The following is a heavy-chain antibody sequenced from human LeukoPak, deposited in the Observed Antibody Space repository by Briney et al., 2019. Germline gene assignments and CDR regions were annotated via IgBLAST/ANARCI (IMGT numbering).Heavy chain of an antibody. V-gene: IGHV3-7*01. CDR1: GFTFSNYW. CDR2: MKQDGSEK. Sequence: SGGSLRPSCAASGFTFSNYWMSWVRQAPGKGLEWVANMKQDGSEKYYVDSVKGRFTISRDNAKNSLYLQMNSLRAEDTAMYYCARGNQLLYWSQGTLVTVSS. D-gene: IGHD2-2*01. CDR3: ARGNQLLY. J-gene: IGHJ4*02.